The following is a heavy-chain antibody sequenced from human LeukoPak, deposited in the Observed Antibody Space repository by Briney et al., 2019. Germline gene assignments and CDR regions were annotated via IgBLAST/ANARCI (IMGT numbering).Heavy chain of an antibody. D-gene: IGHD3-9*01. V-gene: IGHV4-34*01. J-gene: IGHJ4*02. CDR1: GGSFSGYY. CDR3: ASRGKRLILIGLFDS. Sequence: NTSETLSLTCAVYGGSFSGYYWSWIPQPPGKGLEWIVEINHSGSTNYNPSLKSRVTISVDTSKNQFSLKLRSVTAADTAVYYCASRGKRLILIGLFDSWGQGTLVTVSS. CDR2: INHSGST.